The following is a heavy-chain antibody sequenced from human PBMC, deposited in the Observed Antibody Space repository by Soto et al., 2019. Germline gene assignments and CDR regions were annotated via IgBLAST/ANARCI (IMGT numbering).Heavy chain of an antibody. V-gene: IGHV3-23*01. D-gene: IGHD6-25*01. CDR3: ARAIGADFFDY. Sequence: GGSLRLSCIASGFTFSNYAMSWVRQAPGKGLEWVSTISDNGANTFIGDSMKDHFDISRDNSKNTVFLHLSTVRAEDTAIYYCARAIGADFFDYWGQGTPVTVS. CDR2: ISDNGANT. CDR1: GFTFSNYA. J-gene: IGHJ4*02.